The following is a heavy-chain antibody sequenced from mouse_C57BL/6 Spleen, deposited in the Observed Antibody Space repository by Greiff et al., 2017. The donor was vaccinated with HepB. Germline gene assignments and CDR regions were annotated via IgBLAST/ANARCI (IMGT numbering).Heavy chain of an antibody. CDR3: ARGGITTVVAPYAMDY. J-gene: IGHJ4*01. CDR1: GYTFTSYD. V-gene: IGHV1-85*01. Sequence: QVHVKQSGPELVKPGASVKLSCKASGYTFTSYDINWVKQRPGQGLEWIGWIYPRDGSTKYNEKFKGKATLTVDTSSSTAYMELHSLTSEDSAVYFCARGGITTVVAPYAMDYWGQGTSVTVSS. D-gene: IGHD1-1*01. CDR2: IYPRDGST.